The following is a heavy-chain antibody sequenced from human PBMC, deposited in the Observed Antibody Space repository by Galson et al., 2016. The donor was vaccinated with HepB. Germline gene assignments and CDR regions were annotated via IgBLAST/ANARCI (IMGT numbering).Heavy chain of an antibody. D-gene: IGHD1-14*01. CDR3: WKGYGLWDY. CDR2: ISGSGGST. Sequence: SLRLSCAASGFTFITYAMSWVRQAPGKGLEWVSTISGSGGSTYYADSVKGRFTISRDNSKNTLYLQMNSLRAEDTAVYYCWKGYGLWDYWGQGTLVTVSS. CDR1: GFTFITYA. J-gene: IGHJ4*02. V-gene: IGHV3-23*01.